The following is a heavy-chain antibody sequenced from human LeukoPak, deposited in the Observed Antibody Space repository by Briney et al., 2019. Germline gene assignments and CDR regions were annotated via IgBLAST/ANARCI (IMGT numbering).Heavy chain of an antibody. CDR3: ARVGGYCSSTSCPNYYYYGMDV. V-gene: IGHV4-34*01. CDR1: GGSFSGYY. D-gene: IGHD2-2*01. J-gene: IGHJ6*04. Sequence: SETLSLTCAVYGGSFSGYYWSWIRQPPGKGLEWIGEINHSGSTNYNPSLKSRVTISVDTSKNQFSLKPSSVTAADTAVYYCARVGGYCSSTSCPNYYYYGMDVWGKGTTVTVSS. CDR2: INHSGST.